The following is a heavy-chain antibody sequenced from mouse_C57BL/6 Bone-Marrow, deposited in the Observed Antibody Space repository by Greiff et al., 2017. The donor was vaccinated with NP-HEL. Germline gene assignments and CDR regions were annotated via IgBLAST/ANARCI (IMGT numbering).Heavy chain of an antibody. CDR3: SRDWYFDV. CDR2: IDPSDSYT. Sequence: VQLQQPGAEFVKPGASVKLSCKASGYTFTSYWMQWVKQRPGQGLEWIGEIDPSDSYTNYNQKFKGKATLTVDTSYSTAYMQLSSLTSEDSAVYYCSRDWYFDVWGKGTTVTVSS. J-gene: IGHJ1*03. V-gene: IGHV1-50*01. CDR1: GYTFTSYW.